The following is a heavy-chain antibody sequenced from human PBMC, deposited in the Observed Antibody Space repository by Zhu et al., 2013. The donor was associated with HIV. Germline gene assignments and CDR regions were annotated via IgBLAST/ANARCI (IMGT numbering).Heavy chain of an antibody. D-gene: IGHD3-10*01. V-gene: IGHV1-3*01. Sequence: QVQLVQSGAEVKKPGASVKVSCKSSGYIFTSYAIHWVRQAPGQRPEWMGWINAGNGKTEYSQKFQGRVTFTTDTSASTAYMELRSLRSEDTAVYYCAKGHLLWFGELLSGDYYFGMDVWGQGTTVTVSS. J-gene: IGHJ6*02. CDR1: GYIFTSYA. CDR3: AKGHLLWFGELLSGDYYFGMDV. CDR2: INAGNGKT.